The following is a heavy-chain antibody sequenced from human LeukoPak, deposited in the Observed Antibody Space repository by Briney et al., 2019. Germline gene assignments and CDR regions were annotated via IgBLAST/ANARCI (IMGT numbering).Heavy chain of an antibody. J-gene: IGHJ4*02. V-gene: IGHV4-34*01. D-gene: IGHD1-26*01. CDR3: ARGVGGSYVQPFDY. Sequence: PSETLSLTCAVYGGSFSGYYWSWIRQPPGKGLEWIGEINHSGSTNYNPSLKSRVTISVDTSMNQFSLKLSSVTAADTAVYYCARGVGGSYVQPFDYWGQGTLVTVSS. CDR2: INHSGST. CDR1: GGSFSGYY.